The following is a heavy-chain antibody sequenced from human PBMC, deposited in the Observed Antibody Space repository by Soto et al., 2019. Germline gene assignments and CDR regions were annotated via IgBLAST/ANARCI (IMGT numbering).Heavy chain of an antibody. CDR3: ARIIAVAGTVDWFDP. V-gene: IGHV2-26*01. CDR1: GFSLSNARMG. J-gene: IGHJ5*02. Sequence: QVTLKESGPVLVKPTETLTLTCTVSGFSLSNARMGVSWIRQPPGKALEWLAHIFSNDEKSYSTSLKSRLTISKDTYKSQVVLTMTNMDPVDTATYYCARIIAVAGTVDWFDPWGQGTLVTVSS. D-gene: IGHD6-19*01. CDR2: IFSNDEK.